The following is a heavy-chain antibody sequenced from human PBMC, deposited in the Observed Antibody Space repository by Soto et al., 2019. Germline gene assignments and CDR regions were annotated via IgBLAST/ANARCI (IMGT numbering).Heavy chain of an antibody. CDR3: ARDRVYDILTGYHHYGMDV. V-gene: IGHV1-2*04. CDR1: GYTFTSYG. D-gene: IGHD3-9*01. J-gene: IGHJ6*02. Sequence: ASVKVSCKASGYTFTSYGISWVRQAPGQGLEWMGWINPNSGGTNYAQKFQGWVTMTRDTSISTAYMELSSLRSDDTAVYYCARDRVYDILTGYHHYGMDVWGQGTTVTVSS. CDR2: INPNSGGT.